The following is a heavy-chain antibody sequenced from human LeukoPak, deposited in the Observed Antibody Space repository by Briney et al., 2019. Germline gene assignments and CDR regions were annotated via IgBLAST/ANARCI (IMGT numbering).Heavy chain of an antibody. V-gene: IGHV3-33*01. CDR1: GFTFSSYG. Sequence: GRSLRLSCAASGFTFSSYGMHWVRQAPGKGLEWVAVIWYDGSNKYYADSVKGRFTISRDNSKNTLYLQMNSLRAEDTAVYYCARDSYDFWSGTPMDYWGQGTLVTVSS. J-gene: IGHJ4*02. CDR2: IWYDGSNK. D-gene: IGHD3-3*01. CDR3: ARDSYDFWSGTPMDY.